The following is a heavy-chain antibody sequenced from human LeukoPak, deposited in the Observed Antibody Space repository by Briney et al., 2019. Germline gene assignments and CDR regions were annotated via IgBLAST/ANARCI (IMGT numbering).Heavy chain of an antibody. CDR1: GFTFSSYG. CDR3: AGGRRDTVTADY. D-gene: IGHD4-11*01. J-gene: IGHJ4*02. CDR2: IWYDGSNK. Sequence: GGSLRLSCAASGFTFSSYGMHWVRQAPGKGLEWVAVIWYDGSNKYYADSVKGRFTISRDNSKNTLYLQMNSLRAEDTAVYYCAGGRRDTVTADYWGQGTLVAVPS. V-gene: IGHV3-33*01.